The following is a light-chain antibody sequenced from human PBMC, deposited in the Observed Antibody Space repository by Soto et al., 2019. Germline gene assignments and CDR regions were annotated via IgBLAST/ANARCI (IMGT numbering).Light chain of an antibody. CDR3: QQRSNWPPTWT. CDR2: DAS. V-gene: IGKV3-11*01. Sequence: EIVLTQSPATLSLSPGEKDTISSRASQSVSSYLAWYQQKPGQAPRLLIYDASNRATGIPARFSGSGSGTDFTLTISSLEPEDFAVYYCQQRSNWPPTWTFGQGTKVDIK. J-gene: IGKJ1*01. CDR1: QSVSSY.